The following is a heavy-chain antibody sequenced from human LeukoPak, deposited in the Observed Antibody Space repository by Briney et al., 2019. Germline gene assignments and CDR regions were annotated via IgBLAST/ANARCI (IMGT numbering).Heavy chain of an antibody. V-gene: IGHV3-30*02. CDR2: IRHYGSKK. CDR3: AKASGSSAYGLDY. Sequence: GGALRLSCAACGFTVSNYGMHWLRQAPGKGLEGVAVIRHYGSKKYYADSVKGRFTISRDDSKNTVYLQMYSLRPEDTAVHYCAKASGSSAYGLDYWGQGTLVTVFS. D-gene: IGHD3-10*01. J-gene: IGHJ4*02. CDR1: GFTVSNYG.